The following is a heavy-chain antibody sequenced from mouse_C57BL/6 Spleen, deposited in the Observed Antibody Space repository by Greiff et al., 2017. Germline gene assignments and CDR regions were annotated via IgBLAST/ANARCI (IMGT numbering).Heavy chain of an antibody. CDR3: AREEYYGSSSFAY. Sequence: VKLQQSGAELVKPGASVKISCKASGYAFSSYWMNWVKQRPGKGLEWIGQIYPGDGDTNYNGKFKGKATLTADKSSSTAYMQLSSLTSEDSAVYFCAREEYYGSSSFAYWGQGTLVTVSA. V-gene: IGHV1-80*01. CDR2: IYPGDGDT. D-gene: IGHD1-1*01. J-gene: IGHJ3*01. CDR1: GYAFSSYW.